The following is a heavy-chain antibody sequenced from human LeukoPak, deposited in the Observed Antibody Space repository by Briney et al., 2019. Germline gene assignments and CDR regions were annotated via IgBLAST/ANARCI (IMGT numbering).Heavy chain of an antibody. CDR3: ARSKLRFLEWLLDY. D-gene: IGHD3-3*01. V-gene: IGHV4-34*01. CDR1: GGSFSGYY. Sequence: PSETLSLTRAVYGGSFSGYYWSWIRQPPGKGLEWIGEINHSGSTNYNPSLKSRVTISVDTSKNQFSLKLSSVTAADTAVYYCARSKLRFLEWLLDYWGQGTLVTVSS. J-gene: IGHJ4*02. CDR2: INHSGST.